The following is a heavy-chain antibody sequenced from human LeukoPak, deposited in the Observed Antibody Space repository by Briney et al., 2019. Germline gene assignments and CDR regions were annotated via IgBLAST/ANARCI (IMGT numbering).Heavy chain of an antibody. D-gene: IGHD3-10*01. Sequence: GGSLRLSCAASGFSFSSYAMSWVRQAPGKGLEWVSSISSSSSYIYYADSVKGRFTISRDNAKNSLYLQMNSLRAEDTAVYYCARDLRGVILWGQGTLVTVSS. CDR3: ARDLRGVIL. V-gene: IGHV3-21*01. CDR1: GFSFSSYA. J-gene: IGHJ4*02. CDR2: ISSSSSYI.